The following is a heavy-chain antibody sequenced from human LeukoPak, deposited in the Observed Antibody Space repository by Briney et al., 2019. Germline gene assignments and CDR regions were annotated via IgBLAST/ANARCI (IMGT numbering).Heavy chain of an antibody. V-gene: IGHV1-2*02. CDR1: GYTFTGYY. CDR2: INPNSGGT. D-gene: IGHD2-21*01. CDR3: ARVTTRVVGGYYYYYGMDV. Sequence: ASVKVSCKASGYTFTGYYMHWVRQAPGQGVEWMGWINPNSGGTNYAQKFQGRVTMTRDTSISTAYMELSRLRSDDTAVYYCARVTTRVVGGYYYYYGMDVWGQGTTVTVSS. J-gene: IGHJ6*02.